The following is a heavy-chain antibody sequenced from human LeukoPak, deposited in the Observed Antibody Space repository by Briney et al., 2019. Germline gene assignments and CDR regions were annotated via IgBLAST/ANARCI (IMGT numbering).Heavy chain of an antibody. CDR2: IYYSGST. J-gene: IGHJ4*02. Sequence: PSETLSLTCTVSGGSISSGGYYWSWIRQHPGKGLEWIGYIYYSGSTYYNPSLKSRVTISVDTSKNQFSLKLSSVTAADTAVYYCARDWLSSSGAHFFDYWGQGTLVTVSS. D-gene: IGHD6-13*01. CDR3: ARDWLSSSGAHFFDY. CDR1: GGSISSGGYY. V-gene: IGHV4-31*03.